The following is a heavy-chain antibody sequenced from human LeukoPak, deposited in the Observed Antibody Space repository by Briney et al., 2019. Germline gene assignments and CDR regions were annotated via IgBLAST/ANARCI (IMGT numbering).Heavy chain of an antibody. Sequence: ASVKVSCKASGYTFTSYGISWVRQAPGQGLEWMGWISAYNGNTNYAQKLQGRVTMTTDTSTSTAYMEPRSLRSDDTAVYYCARMSSGWTLLDYWGQGTLVTVSS. D-gene: IGHD6-19*01. CDR3: ARMSSGWTLLDY. CDR2: ISAYNGNT. CDR1: GYTFTSYG. J-gene: IGHJ4*02. V-gene: IGHV1-18*04.